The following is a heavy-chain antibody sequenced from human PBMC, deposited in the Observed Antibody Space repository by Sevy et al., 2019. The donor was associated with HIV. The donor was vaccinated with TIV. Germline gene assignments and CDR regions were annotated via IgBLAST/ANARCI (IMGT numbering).Heavy chain of an antibody. CDR2: IYYSGST. V-gene: IGHV4-39*01. CDR1: GGSISSSSYY. J-gene: IGHJ4*02. CDR3: ARGQWLVHDY. Sequence: SETLSLTCTVSGGSISSSSYYWCWIRQPPGKGLEWIGSIYYSGSTYYNPSLKSRVTISVDTSKNQFSLKLSSVTAADTAVYYCARGQWLVHDYWGQGTLVTVSS. D-gene: IGHD6-19*01.